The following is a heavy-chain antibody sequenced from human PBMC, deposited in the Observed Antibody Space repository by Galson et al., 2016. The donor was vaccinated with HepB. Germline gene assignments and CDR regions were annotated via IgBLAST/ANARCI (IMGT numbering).Heavy chain of an antibody. V-gene: IGHV3-30*18. CDR2: ISPDGSKI. Sequence: SLRLSCAASGFIFNNFGMHWVRQAPGKGLEWVAVISPDGSKIYYADSVKGRFTISRDNSKSTLFLQMNSLGADDTAMYYCAKVFRQYNYGYSGWYFDRWGRGTLVTVSS. J-gene: IGHJ2*01. D-gene: IGHD5-18*01. CDR1: GFIFNNFG. CDR3: AKVFRQYNYGYSGWYFDR.